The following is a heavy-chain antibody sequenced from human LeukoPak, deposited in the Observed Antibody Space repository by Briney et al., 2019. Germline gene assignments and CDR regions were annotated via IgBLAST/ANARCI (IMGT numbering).Heavy chain of an antibody. D-gene: IGHD3-22*01. V-gene: IGHV3-23*01. J-gene: IGHJ4*02. CDR1: GFTFSSYA. CDR2: ISGSGGST. Sequence: PGGSLRLSCAASGFTFSSYAMSWVRQAPGKGLEWVSAISGSGGSTYYADSVKGRFTISRDNSKNTLYLQMNSLRAEDTAVYYCVKTLDYYDSSGYYPYWGQGTLVTVSS. CDR3: VKTLDYYDSSGYYPY.